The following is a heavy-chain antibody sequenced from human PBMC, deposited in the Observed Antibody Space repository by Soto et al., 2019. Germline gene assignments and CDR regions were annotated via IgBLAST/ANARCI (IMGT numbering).Heavy chain of an antibody. V-gene: IGHV5-51*01. CDR3: ARQDGDGLYYFDY. CDR2: IYPRDSDT. J-gene: IGHJ4*02. Sequence: GESLKISCKGSGYSFSIYWIGWVRLMPGKGLEWMGVIYPRDSDTRYSPSFQGQITISADKSISTAYLQWSSLKASDSALYYCARQDGDGLYYFDYWGQGTLVTVSS. D-gene: IGHD4-17*01. CDR1: GYSFSIYW.